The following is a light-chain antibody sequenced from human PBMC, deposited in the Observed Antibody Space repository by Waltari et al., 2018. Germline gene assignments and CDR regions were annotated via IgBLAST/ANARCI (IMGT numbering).Light chain of an antibody. CDR2: STN. CDR3: VLYMGSGIWV. J-gene: IGLJ3*02. Sequence: QTVVTQEPSFSVSPGGTVTLTCGLSSGSVSTSYYPSWYQQTPGQAPRTPLYSTNTRSSGFPDRFSGSILGNKAALTITGAQADDESDYYWVLYMGSGIWVFGGGTKLTVL. V-gene: IGLV8-61*01. CDR1: SGSVSTSYY.